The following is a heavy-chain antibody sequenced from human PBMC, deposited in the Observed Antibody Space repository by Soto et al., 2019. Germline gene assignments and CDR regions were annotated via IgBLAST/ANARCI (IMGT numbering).Heavy chain of an antibody. CDR2: ISGSGGST. CDR3: AKVKAARRPVYYFDY. V-gene: IGHV3-23*01. CDR1: GFTFSIYA. J-gene: IGHJ4*02. Sequence: GGSMRLSCAASGFTFSIYAMSWVRQAPGKGLEWVSAISGSGGSTYYADSVKGRFTISRDNSKNTLYLQMNSLRAEDTAVYYCAKVKAARRPVYYFDYWGPGTLVTVSS. D-gene: IGHD6-6*01.